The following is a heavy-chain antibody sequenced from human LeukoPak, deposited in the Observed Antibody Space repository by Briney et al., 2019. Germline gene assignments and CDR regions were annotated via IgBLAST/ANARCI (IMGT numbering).Heavy chain of an antibody. J-gene: IGHJ4*02. CDR1: GGSFSGYY. CDR3: ARAPSYYDILTGYYNRSPYYFDY. V-gene: IGHV4-34*01. Sequence: PSETLSLTCAVYGGSFSGYYWSWLRQPPGKGLEWIGEINHSGSTNYNPSLKSRVTISVDTSKNQFSLKLSSVTAADTAVYYCARAPSYYDILTGYYNRSPYYFDYWGQGTLVTVSS. CDR2: INHSGST. D-gene: IGHD3-9*01.